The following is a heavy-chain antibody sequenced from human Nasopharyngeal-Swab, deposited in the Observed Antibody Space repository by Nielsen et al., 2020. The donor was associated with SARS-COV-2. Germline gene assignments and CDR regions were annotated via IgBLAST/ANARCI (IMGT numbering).Heavy chain of an antibody. J-gene: IGHJ3*02. V-gene: IGHV1-69*13. CDR1: GGTFSSYA. CDR2: IIPIFGTA. CDR3: ARANSGSYLHGAFDI. D-gene: IGHD1-26*01. Sequence: SVKVSCKASGGTFSSYAISWVRQAPGQGLEWMGGIIPIFGTANYAQKFQGRVTITADESTSTAYMELSSLRSEDTAVYYCARANSGSYLHGAFDIWGQGTMVTVSS.